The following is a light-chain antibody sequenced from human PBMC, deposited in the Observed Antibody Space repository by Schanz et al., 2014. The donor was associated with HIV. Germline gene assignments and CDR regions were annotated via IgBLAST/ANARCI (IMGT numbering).Light chain of an antibody. CDR1: QGISSY. V-gene: IGKV1-39*01. J-gene: IGKJ4*01. CDR2: GAS. CDR3: QQTHSVPLT. Sequence: IQLTQSPSSLSAFVGDRVTITCRASQGISSYLAWYQQKPGRAPKLLIYGASSLQSGVPSRFSGSGSGTDFTLTISSLQREDFATYYCQQTHSVPLTFGGGTKVEIQ.